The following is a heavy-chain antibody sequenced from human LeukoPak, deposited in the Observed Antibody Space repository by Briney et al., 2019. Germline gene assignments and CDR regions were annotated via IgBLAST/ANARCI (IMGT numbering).Heavy chain of an antibody. J-gene: IGHJ6*02. CDR3: ARQTTFNPYGMDV. V-gene: IGHV4-39*01. CDR2: IYYSGST. D-gene: IGHD4-11*01. Sequence: PSETLSLTCTVSGGSISSSYYWGWIRQPPGKGLEWIGSIYYSGSTYYNPSLKSRVTISVDTSKNQFSLKLSSVTAADTAVYYCARQTTFNPYGMDVWGQGTTVTVSS. CDR1: GGSISSSYY.